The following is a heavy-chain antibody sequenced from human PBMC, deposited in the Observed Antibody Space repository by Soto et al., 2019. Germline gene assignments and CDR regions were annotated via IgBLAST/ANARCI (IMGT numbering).Heavy chain of an antibody. D-gene: IGHD3-10*01. CDR2: ISSSSSTI. CDR3: ASKRGVGDLY. V-gene: IGHV3-48*01. J-gene: IGHJ4*02. Sequence: EVQLVESGGGLVQLGGSLRLSCAASGFTFSSYSMNWVRQAPGKGLEWVSYISSSSSTIYYADSVKGRFTISRDNAKNSLYLQMNSLRAEDTAVYYCASKRGVGDLYWGQGTLVTVSS. CDR1: GFTFSSYS.